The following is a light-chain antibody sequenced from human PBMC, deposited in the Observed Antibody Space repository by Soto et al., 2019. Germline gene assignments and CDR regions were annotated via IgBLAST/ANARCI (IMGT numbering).Light chain of an antibody. J-gene: IGKJ4*01. CDR2: AAS. CDR3: QQCYSSPIT. CDR1: QTISNY. V-gene: IGKV1-39*01. Sequence: DIQMTQSPSSLSASVGDRVTITCRASQTISNYLNWYQQQPGKAPKLLIYAASSLPSVVPSRFSVSGAGTDFTLTISSLQPEDFATYYCQQCYSSPITFGGGTKVEIK.